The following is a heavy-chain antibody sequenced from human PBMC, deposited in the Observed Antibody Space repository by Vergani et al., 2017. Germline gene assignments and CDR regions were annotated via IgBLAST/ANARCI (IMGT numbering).Heavy chain of an antibody. D-gene: IGHD3-9*01. CDR1: GYTFTSYG. J-gene: IGHJ2*01. Sequence: QVQLVQSGAEVKKPGASVKVSCKASGYTFTSYGISWVRQAPGQGLEWMGWISAYNGNTNYAQKLQGRVTMTTDTSTSTAYMELRSLSSDDTAVYYCARDQLRYFDWLSDWYFDLWGRGTLVTVSS. V-gene: IGHV1-18*04. CDR3: ARDQLRYFDWLSDWYFDL. CDR2: ISAYNGNT.